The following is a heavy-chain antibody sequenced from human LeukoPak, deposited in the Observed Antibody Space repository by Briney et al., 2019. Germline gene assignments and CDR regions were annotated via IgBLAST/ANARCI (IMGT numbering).Heavy chain of an antibody. J-gene: IGHJ6*02. Sequence: SCAASGFTFSSYAMHWVRQAPGKGLEWVAVISYDGSNKYYADSVKGRFTISRDNSKNTLYLQMNSLRAEDTAVYYCARDRIAVAGTHYYYYGMDVWGQGTTVTVSS. D-gene: IGHD6-19*01. V-gene: IGHV3-30-3*01. CDR2: ISYDGSNK. CDR1: GFTFSSYA. CDR3: ARDRIAVAGTHYYYYGMDV.